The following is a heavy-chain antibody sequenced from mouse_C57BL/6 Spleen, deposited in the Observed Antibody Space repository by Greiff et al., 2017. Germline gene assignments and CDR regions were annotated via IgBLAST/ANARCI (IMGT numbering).Heavy chain of an antibody. CDR3: TIPYYGSSYYYAMDD. CDR1: GYTFTDYE. CDR2: IDPETGGT. J-gene: IGHJ4*01. Sequence: QVQLQQSGAELVRPGASVTLSCKASGYTFTDYEMHWVKQTPVHGLEWIGAIDPETGGTAYYQKFKGKAILTADKSSSTAYSELRILTSEDSSVYYCTIPYYGSSYYYAMDDWGQGTSDTVSS. D-gene: IGHD1-1*01. V-gene: IGHV1-15*01.